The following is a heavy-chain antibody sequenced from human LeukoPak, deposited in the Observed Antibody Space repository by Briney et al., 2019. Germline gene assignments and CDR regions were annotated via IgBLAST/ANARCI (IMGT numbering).Heavy chain of an antibody. CDR3: ARELRDFDWLLLDY. Sequence: SETLSLTCTVSGGSISSGGYYWRWIRQHPGKGLEWIGYIYYSGSTYYNPSLKSRVTISVDTSKNQFSLKLSSVTAADTAVYYCARELRDFDWLLLDYWGQGTLVTVSS. V-gene: IGHV4-31*03. CDR2: IYYSGST. J-gene: IGHJ4*02. CDR1: GGSISSGGYY. D-gene: IGHD3-9*01.